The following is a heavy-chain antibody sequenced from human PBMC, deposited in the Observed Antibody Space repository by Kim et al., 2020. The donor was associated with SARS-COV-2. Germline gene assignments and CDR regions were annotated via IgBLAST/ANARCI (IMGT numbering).Heavy chain of an antibody. J-gene: IGHJ4*02. CDR3: VKGGDYGEF. CDR1: GFTFSDYT. V-gene: IGHV3-23*01. CDR2: ISGSNGRT. Sequence: GGSLRLSCAASGFTFSDYTMNWVRQAPGKGLEWVSAISGSNGRTYYADSVKGRFTISRDNSKNTLYVQMNSLRVEDTAIYYCVKGGDYGEFWGQGTLVTVSS.